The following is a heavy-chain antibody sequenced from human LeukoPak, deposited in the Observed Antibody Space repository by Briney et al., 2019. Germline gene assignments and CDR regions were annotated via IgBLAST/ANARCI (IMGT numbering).Heavy chain of an antibody. D-gene: IGHD1-26*01. CDR1: GGSISSGGYY. V-gene: IGHV4-31*03. Sequence: SQTLSLTCTVSGGSISSGGYYWSWIRQHPGKGLEWIGYIYYSGSTYYNPSLKSRVTISVDTSKNQFSLKLSSVTAADTAVYYCARGLSGRYSFDPWGQGTPVTVSS. CDR2: IYYSGST. J-gene: IGHJ5*02. CDR3: ARGLSGRYSFDP.